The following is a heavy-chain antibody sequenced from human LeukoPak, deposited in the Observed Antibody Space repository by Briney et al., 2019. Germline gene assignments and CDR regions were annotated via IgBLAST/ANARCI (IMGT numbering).Heavy chain of an antibody. D-gene: IGHD3-16*02. V-gene: IGHV3-74*01. CDR1: EFTFSSYW. J-gene: IGHJ3*02. Sequence: PGGSLRLSCAASEFTFSSYWMHWVRQAPGKGLVWVSRINSDGSSTSYADSVKGRFTISRDNAKNTLYLQMNSLRAEDTAVYYCAKGYDYVWGSYRLHAFDIWGQGTMVTVSS. CDR3: AKGYDYVWGSYRLHAFDI. CDR2: INSDGSST.